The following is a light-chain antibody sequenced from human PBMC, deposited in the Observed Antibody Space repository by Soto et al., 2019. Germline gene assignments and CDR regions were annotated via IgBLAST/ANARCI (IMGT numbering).Light chain of an antibody. Sequence: IRMTQSPSSFSASTGDRVTITCRASQSISNWLAWYQQKPGTAPKVLIYHASNLQSGVPSRFSGSGSGTEFTLTISSLQPDDFATYYCQQYNSYSFGQGTKVDIK. J-gene: IGKJ1*01. CDR3: QQYNSYS. V-gene: IGKV1-5*01. CDR1: QSISNW. CDR2: HAS.